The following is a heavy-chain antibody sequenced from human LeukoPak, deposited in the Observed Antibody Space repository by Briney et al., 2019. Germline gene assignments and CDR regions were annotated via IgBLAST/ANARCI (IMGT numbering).Heavy chain of an antibody. Sequence: SETLSLTCAVYGGSFSGYYWSWIRQPPGKGLEWIGEINHSGSTNYNPSLKSRVTISVGTSKNQFSLKLSSVTAADTAVYYCARGRGYCSSTSCYTVHWFDPWGQGTLVTVSS. V-gene: IGHV4-34*01. CDR2: INHSGST. CDR1: GGSFSGYY. D-gene: IGHD2-2*02. J-gene: IGHJ5*02. CDR3: ARGRGYCSSTSCYTVHWFDP.